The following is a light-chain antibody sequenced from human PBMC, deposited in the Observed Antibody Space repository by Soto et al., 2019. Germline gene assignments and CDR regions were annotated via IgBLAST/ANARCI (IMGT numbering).Light chain of an antibody. CDR1: QSISRY. CDR3: QQYNSYSPWA. J-gene: IGKJ1*01. Sequence: DIPMTQSPSTLSASVGDRVTITCRASQSISRYLAWYQQKPGKAPKLLIYDASSLESGVPSRFSGSGSATEFTLTISSLQPDDFATYYCQQYNSYSPWAFGQGTKVEIK. CDR2: DAS. V-gene: IGKV1-5*01.